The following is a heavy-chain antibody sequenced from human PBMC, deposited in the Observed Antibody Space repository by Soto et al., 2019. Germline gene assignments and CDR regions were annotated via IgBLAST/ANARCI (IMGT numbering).Heavy chain of an antibody. CDR3: AREGQAAMGGHYYYYYMDV. V-gene: IGHV4-59*01. J-gene: IGHJ6*03. D-gene: IGHD2-2*01. CDR1: GGSISSYY. CDR2: IYYSGST. Sequence: SETLSLTCTVSGGSISSYYWSWIRQPPGKGLEWIGYIYYSGSTNYNPSLKSRVTISVDTSKNQFSLKLSSVTAADTAVYYCAREGQAAMGGHYYYYYMDVWGKGTTVT.